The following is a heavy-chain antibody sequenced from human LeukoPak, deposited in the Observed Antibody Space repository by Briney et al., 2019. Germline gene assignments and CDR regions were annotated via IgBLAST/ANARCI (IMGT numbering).Heavy chain of an antibody. J-gene: IGHJ4*02. CDR1: GFTFSSYS. D-gene: IGHD6-13*01. Sequence: PGGSLRLSCAASGFTFSSYSMHWVRQAPGKGLEWVAVIWYDGSNKYYADSVKGRFTISRDNSKNTLYLQMNSLRAEDTAVYYCARVLGSSWLGGGYYFDYWGQGTLVTVSS. V-gene: IGHV3-33*08. CDR3: ARVLGSSWLGGGYYFDY. CDR2: IWYDGSNK.